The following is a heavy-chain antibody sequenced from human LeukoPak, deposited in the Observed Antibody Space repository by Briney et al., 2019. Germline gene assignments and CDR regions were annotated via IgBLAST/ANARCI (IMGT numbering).Heavy chain of an antibody. Sequence: GGSLRLSCAASGFSFSSFWMSWVRQAPGKGLEWVANIKQDGSEKYYVDSVKGRFTISRDNAKNSLYLQMNSLRAEDTAVYYCARSYYDSSGYSDYWGQGTLVTVSS. CDR2: IKQDGSEK. D-gene: IGHD3-22*01. V-gene: IGHV3-7*01. J-gene: IGHJ4*02. CDR3: ARSYYDSSGYSDY. CDR1: GFSFSSFW.